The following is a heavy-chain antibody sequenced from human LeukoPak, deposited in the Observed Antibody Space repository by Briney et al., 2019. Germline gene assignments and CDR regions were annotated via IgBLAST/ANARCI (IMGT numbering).Heavy chain of an antibody. CDR2: ISAYNGNT. D-gene: IGHD3-10*01. J-gene: IGHJ4*02. CDR1: GYTFTSYG. CDR3: ARDAKGLLLRYGSGSYDY. Sequence: ASVKVSCKASGYTFTSYGISWVRQAPGQGLEWMGWISAYNGNTNYAQKLQGRVTMTTDISTSTAYMELRSLRSDDTAVYYCARDAKGLLLRYGSGSYDYWGQGTLVTVSS. V-gene: IGHV1-18*01.